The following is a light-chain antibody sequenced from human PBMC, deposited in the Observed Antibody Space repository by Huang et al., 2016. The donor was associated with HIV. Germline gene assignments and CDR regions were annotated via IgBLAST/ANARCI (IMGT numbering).Light chain of an antibody. Sequence: DVVMPQSPLSLPVTLGQSASISCRSSQSLVHSDGNTYLNWFQQRPGQSPRRLISKVSTRDSGVPDRFSGSGSVTDFTLKISRVEAEDVGIYYCMQGTHWPPHTFGGGTKLEIK. V-gene: IGKV2-30*02. CDR1: QSLVHSDGNTY. CDR3: MQGTHWPPHT. J-gene: IGKJ4*01. CDR2: KVS.